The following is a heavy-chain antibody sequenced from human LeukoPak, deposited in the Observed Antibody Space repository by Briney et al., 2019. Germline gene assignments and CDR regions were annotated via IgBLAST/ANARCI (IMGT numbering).Heavy chain of an antibody. D-gene: IGHD3-10*01. V-gene: IGHV4-30-2*01. Sequence: SQTLSLTCTVSGGSISSGGYYWSWIRQPPGKGLEWIGYIYHSGSTYYNPSLKSRVTISVDRSKNQFSLKLSSVTAADTAVYYCARVGLLWFGEKRGDYFDYWGQGTLVTVSS. J-gene: IGHJ4*02. CDR2: IYHSGST. CDR1: GGSISSGGYY. CDR3: ARVGLLWFGEKRGDYFDY.